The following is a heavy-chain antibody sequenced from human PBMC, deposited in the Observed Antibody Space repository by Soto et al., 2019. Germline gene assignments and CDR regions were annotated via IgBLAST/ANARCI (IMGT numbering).Heavy chain of an antibody. J-gene: IGHJ3*01. CDR2: IDPGDSVT. CDR3: ASGGDDSGHHAFDG. Sequence: PVESLKICCQVAGDSLTNIWIHWVLQMPGKGPECMVSIDPGDSVTTYNPSFQCHVTMSADKSINTAYLQWSSLKASDTAMYYCASGGDDSGHHAFDGWGPGTMVTVSS. CDR1: GDSLTNIW. V-gene: IGHV5-10-1*01. D-gene: IGHD6-19*01.